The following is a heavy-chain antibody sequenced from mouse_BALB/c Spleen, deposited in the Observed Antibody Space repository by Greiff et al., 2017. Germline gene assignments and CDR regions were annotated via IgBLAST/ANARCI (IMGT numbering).Heavy chain of an antibody. CDR1: GFTFSSYT. CDR3: TRDDYGSSYYFDY. Sequence: EVQLVESGGGLVKPGGSLKLSCAASGFTFSSYTMSWVRQTPEKRLEWVATISSGGSYTYYPDSVKGRFTISRDNAKNTLYLQMSSLKSEDTAMYYCTRDDYGSSYYFDYWGQGTTLTVSS. V-gene: IGHV5-6-4*01. J-gene: IGHJ2*01. CDR2: ISSGGSYT. D-gene: IGHD1-1*01.